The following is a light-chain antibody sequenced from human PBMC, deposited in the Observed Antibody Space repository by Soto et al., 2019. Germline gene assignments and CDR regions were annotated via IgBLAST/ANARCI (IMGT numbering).Light chain of an antibody. J-gene: IGKJ2*01. Sequence: DIQMNHSPSSLSASVGDIVTSTCRSSQSISQYLAWYQQKPGKAHKLLIYDASTLAGGIPSRFSGSGSGTKFTLTISSLPPTDLATYYCQQDSSSSTFGQGTKLGIK. CDR3: QQDSSSST. CDR1: QSISQY. CDR2: DAS. V-gene: IGKV1-5*01.